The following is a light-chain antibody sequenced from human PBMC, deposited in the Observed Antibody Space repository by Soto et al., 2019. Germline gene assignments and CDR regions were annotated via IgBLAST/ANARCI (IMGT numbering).Light chain of an antibody. V-gene: IGKV1-12*01. Sequence: DIQMTQSPSSVSASVGDRVTITCRPSQGVKTWLAWYQQKPGKPPNLLIYDASTLQTGVPSRFRGSGSGTAFSLTISSLQPEDFATYYCQQANIFPYSFGQGTKLEIK. CDR1: QGVKTW. J-gene: IGKJ2*03. CDR2: DAS. CDR3: QQANIFPYS.